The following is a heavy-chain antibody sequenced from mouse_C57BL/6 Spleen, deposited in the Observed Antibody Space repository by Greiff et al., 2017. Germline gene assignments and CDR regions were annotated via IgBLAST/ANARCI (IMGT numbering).Heavy chain of an antibody. CDR1: GYTFTSYW. CDR3: ARTGSGSSAWFAD. Sequence: VQLQQPGTELVKPGASVKLSCKASGYTFTSYWMHWVKQRPGQGLEWIGNINPSNGGTNYNEKFKSKATLTVDKSSSTAYLQLSSLTSEDSAVSDCARTGSGSSAWFADWGQGTLVTVSA. V-gene: IGHV1-53*01. CDR2: INPSNGGT. D-gene: IGHD1-1*01. J-gene: IGHJ3*01.